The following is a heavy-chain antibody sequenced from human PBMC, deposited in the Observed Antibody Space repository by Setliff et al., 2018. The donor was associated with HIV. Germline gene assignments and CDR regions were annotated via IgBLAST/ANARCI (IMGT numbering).Heavy chain of an antibody. J-gene: IGHJ6*03. Sequence: SETLSLTCAVSGYSISSGHYWGWIRQPPGKGLEWIGSIYHSGTTYDNPSLKSRVTISVDTSKNQFSLKLSAVTAADTAVYYCARHGAYEAYYDYMDVWGKGTTVTVSS. V-gene: IGHV4-38-2*01. CDR3: ARHGAYEAYYDYMDV. CDR1: GYSISSGHY. D-gene: IGHD5-12*01. CDR2: IYHSGTT.